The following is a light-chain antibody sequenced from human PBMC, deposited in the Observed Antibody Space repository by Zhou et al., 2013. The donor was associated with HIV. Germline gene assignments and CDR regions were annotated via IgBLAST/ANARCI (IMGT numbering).Light chain of an antibody. Sequence: DIVMTQSPLSLPVTPGEPASISCRSSLSLLHSNGYNYLHWYLQKPGQSPQLLIYLGYNRASGVPDRFSGSGSGTDFTLKISRVEPEDVGVYYCMQALQSSYIFGQGTKLEIK. CDR2: LGY. CDR3: MQALQSSYI. J-gene: IGKJ2*01. V-gene: IGKV2-28*01. CDR1: LSLLHSNGYNY.